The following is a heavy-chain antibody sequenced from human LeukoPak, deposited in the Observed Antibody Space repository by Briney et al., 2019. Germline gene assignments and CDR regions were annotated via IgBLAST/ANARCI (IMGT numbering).Heavy chain of an antibody. D-gene: IGHD3-3*01. CDR1: GFTFSSYS. CDR2: ISSSSSTI. CDR3: ANLITIFGVGAGG. Sequence: PGGSLRLSCAASGFTFSSYSMNWVRQAPGKGLEWVSYISSSSSTIYYADSVKGRFTISRDNAKNSLYLQMNSLRAEDTAVYYCANLITIFGVGAGGWGQGTLVTVSS. J-gene: IGHJ4*02. V-gene: IGHV3-48*01.